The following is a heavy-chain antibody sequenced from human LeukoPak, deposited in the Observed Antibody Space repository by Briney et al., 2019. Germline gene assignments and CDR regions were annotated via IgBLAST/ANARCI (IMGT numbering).Heavy chain of an antibody. CDR1: GGSISSTSYY. V-gene: IGHV4-39*07. Sequence: SETLSLTCTVSGGSISSTSYYWGWVRQPPGKGLEWIGSIYYRGSTYYNPSLKSRVTISVDTSKNQFSLKLSSVTAADTAVYYCARDWIQNWFDPWGQGTLVTISS. J-gene: IGHJ5*02. CDR2: IYYRGST. D-gene: IGHD5-18*01. CDR3: ARDWIQNWFDP.